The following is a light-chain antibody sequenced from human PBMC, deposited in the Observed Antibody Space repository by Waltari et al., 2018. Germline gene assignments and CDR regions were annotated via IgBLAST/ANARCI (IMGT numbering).Light chain of an antibody. V-gene: IGKV1-33*01. CDR3: QHSEA. Sequence: DMQMTQSPASLSASVGDRVTITCQPSQDVINYINWYQQKPGKAPQLLIYDAATLKTGVPSRFSGRQTGTYFTLTISGLQPEDVGTYICQHSEAFGQGTTVDI. CDR2: DAA. J-gene: IGKJ1*01. CDR1: QDVINY.